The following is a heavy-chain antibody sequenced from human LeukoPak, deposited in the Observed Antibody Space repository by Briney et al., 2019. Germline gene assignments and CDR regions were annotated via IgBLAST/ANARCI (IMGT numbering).Heavy chain of an antibody. CDR3: AREGVLLWFGEYFDY. CDR2: INQDGSTK. D-gene: IGHD3-10*01. CDR1: GFRFSIYW. J-gene: IGHJ4*02. Sequence: PGGSLRLSCAASGFRFSIYWMSWVRQAPGKGLEWVAIINQDGSTKDYVDSVRGRFTISRDNAKNSLYLQVNSPRVEDTAVYYCAREGVLLWFGEYFDYWGQGTLVTVSS. V-gene: IGHV3-7*01.